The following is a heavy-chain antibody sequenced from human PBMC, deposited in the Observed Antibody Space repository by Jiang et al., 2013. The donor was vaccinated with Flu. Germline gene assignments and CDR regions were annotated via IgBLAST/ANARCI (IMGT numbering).Heavy chain of an antibody. CDR2: VYYSGST. V-gene: IGHV4-59*01. CDR1: GGSISSYY. Sequence: GLVKPSETLSLTCVVSGGSISSYYFSWIRQPPGKALEWIGYVYYSGSTNYNPSLKSRVTISRDTSKNQFSLRLSSVTAADTAVYYCVRDYAGYNYGALAYWGQGLLVTVSS. J-gene: IGHJ4*02. D-gene: IGHD5-18*01. CDR3: VRDYAGYNYGALAY.